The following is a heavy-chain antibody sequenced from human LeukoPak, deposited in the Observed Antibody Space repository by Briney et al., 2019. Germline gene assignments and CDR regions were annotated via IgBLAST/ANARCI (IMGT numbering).Heavy chain of an antibody. Sequence: QPGGSLRLSCVASGFSFGSYWMAWVRQAPGKGLEWVANMKHDGIEKYHVDSVKGRFTISRDNTKNSLYLHMSSLRVEDTAVYYCAREGREGDNYPALDFWGQGILVTVSS. CDR3: AREGREGDNYPALDF. CDR2: MKHDGIEK. V-gene: IGHV3-7*05. D-gene: IGHD5-24*01. CDR1: GFSFGSYW. J-gene: IGHJ4*02.